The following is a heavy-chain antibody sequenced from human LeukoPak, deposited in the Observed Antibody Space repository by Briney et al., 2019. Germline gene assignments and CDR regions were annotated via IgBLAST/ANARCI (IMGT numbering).Heavy chain of an antibody. V-gene: IGHV3-74*01. CDR2: INSDGSST. D-gene: IGHD3-9*01. CDR1: GFTFSSYW. J-gene: IGHJ4*02. Sequence: GGSLGLSCAASGFTFSSYWMHWVRQAPGKGLVWVSRINSDGSSTSYADSVKGRFTISRDNAKNTLYLQMNSLRAEDTAVYYCAREVNYDILTGSNWGQGTLVTVSS. CDR3: AREVNYDILTGSN.